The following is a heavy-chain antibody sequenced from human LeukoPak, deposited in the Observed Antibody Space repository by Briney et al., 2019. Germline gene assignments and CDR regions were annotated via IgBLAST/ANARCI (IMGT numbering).Heavy chain of an antibody. CDR3: ARIITSSSWYGYYYYYGMDV. D-gene: IGHD6-13*01. Sequence: GGSLRLSCAASGFTFSSYSMNWVRQAPGKGLEWVSYISSTGAIHYADSVKGRFTISRDNSKNTLYLQMNSLRAEDTAVYYCARIITSSSWYGYYYYYGMDVWGQGTTVTVSS. CDR2: ISSTGAI. V-gene: IGHV3-48*01. J-gene: IGHJ6*02. CDR1: GFTFSSYS.